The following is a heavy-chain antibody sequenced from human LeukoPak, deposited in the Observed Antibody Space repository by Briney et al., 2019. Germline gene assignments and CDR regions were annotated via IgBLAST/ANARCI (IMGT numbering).Heavy chain of an antibody. D-gene: IGHD3-10*01. CDR2: ISGSGGST. J-gene: IGHJ6*02. CDR1: GFTFNSYA. V-gene: IGHV3-23*01. Sequence: GGSLRLSCAAAGFTFNSYAMSWVRPAPGKGLEWVSAISGSGGSTYYADSVKGRFTISRDNSKNTLYLQMNSLRAEDTAVYYCAKGGNYYGSGSYYKSNYYYYYGMDVWGQGTTVTVSS. CDR3: AKGGNYYGSGSYYKSNYYYYYGMDV.